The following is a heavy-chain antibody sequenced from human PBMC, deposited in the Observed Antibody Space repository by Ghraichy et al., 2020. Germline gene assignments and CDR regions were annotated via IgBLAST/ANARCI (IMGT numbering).Heavy chain of an antibody. CDR2: IYYSGST. J-gene: IGHJ3*02. D-gene: IGHD5-24*01. V-gene: IGHV4-59*01. CDR3: ARKRWLQSGRAFDI. CDR1: GGSISSYY. Sequence: SETLSLTCTVSGGSISSYYWSWIRQPPGKGLEWIGYIYYSGSTNYNPSLKSRVTISVDTSKNQFSLKLSSVTAADTAVYYCARKRWLQSGRAFDIWGQGTMVTVSS.